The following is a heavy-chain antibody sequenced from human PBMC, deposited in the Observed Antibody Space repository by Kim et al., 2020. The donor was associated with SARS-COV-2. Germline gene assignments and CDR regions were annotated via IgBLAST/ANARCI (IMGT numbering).Heavy chain of an antibody. D-gene: IGHD6-25*01. CDR2: IYYSGST. Sequence: SETLSLTCTVSGGSISSGGYYWSWIRQHPGKGLEWIGYIYYSGSTYYNPSLKSRVTISVDTSKNQFSLKLSSVTAADTAVYYCARDSSGRPPKGFDPWGQGTLVTVSS. CDR1: GGSISSGGYY. V-gene: IGHV4-31*03. CDR3: ARDSSGRPPKGFDP. J-gene: IGHJ5*02.